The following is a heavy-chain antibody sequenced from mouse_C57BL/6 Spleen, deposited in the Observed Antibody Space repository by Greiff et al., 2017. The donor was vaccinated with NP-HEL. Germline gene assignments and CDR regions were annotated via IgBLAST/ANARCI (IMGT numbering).Heavy chain of an antibody. J-gene: IGHJ3*01. Sequence: EVKLQESGGGLVQPGGSLKLSCAASGFTFSDYYMYWVRQTPEKRLEWVAYISNGGGSTYYPDTVKGRFTISRDNAKNTLYLQMSRLKSEDTAMYYCARQGIYYDYDLFAYWGQGTLVTVSA. CDR2: ISNGGGST. D-gene: IGHD2-4*01. CDR1: GFTFSDYY. CDR3: ARQGIYYDYDLFAY. V-gene: IGHV5-12*01.